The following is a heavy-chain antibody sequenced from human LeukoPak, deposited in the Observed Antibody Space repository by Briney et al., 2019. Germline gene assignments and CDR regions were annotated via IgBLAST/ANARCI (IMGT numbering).Heavy chain of an antibody. J-gene: IGHJ5*02. Sequence: SETLSLTCAVYGGSFSGYYWSWIRQPPGKGLEWIGEINHSGSTNYNPSLKSRVTISVDTSKNQFSLKLSSVTAADTAVYYCARQRGQNMVRGVTSRRFDPWGQGTLVTVSS. CDR1: GGSFSGYY. V-gene: IGHV4-34*01. CDR2: INHSGST. CDR3: ARQRGQNMVRGVTSRRFDP. D-gene: IGHD3-10*01.